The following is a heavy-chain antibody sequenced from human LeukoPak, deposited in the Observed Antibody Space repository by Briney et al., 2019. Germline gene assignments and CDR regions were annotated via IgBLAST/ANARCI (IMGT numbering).Heavy chain of an antibody. CDR3: ARGEVRFLEWQRNWFDP. D-gene: IGHD3-3*01. Sequence: SETLSLTCTVSGGSISSGGYYWSWIRQHPGKGLEWIGYIYYSGSTYHNPSLKSRVTISVDTSKNQFSLKLSSVTAADTAVYYCARGEVRFLEWQRNWFDPWGQGTLVTVSS. V-gene: IGHV4-31*03. CDR2: IYYSGST. CDR1: GGSISSGGYY. J-gene: IGHJ5*02.